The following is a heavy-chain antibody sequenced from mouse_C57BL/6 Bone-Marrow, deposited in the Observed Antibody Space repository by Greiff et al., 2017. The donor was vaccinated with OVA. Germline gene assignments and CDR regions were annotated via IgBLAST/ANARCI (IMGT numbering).Heavy chain of an antibody. D-gene: IGHD3-2*02. J-gene: IGHJ1*03. CDR3: ARSEQIRLPWYFDV. CDR2: IYPRSGNT. CDR1: GYTFTSYG. Sequence: QVQLKQSGAELARPGASVKLSCKASGYTFTSYGISWVKQRTGQGLEWIGEIYPRSGNTYYNEKFKGKATLTADKSSSTAYMELRSLTSEDSAVYFCARSEQIRLPWYFDVWGTGTTVTVSS. V-gene: IGHV1-81*01.